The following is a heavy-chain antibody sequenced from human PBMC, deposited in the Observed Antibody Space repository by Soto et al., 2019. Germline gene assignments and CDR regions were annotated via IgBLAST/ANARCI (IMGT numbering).Heavy chain of an antibody. CDR1: GYPFTGPY. Sequence: GASVKVSCKASGYPFTGPYIYWVRQAPGQGLEWMGWINPSSGGTEFAEKFQGRVTVTQDTSIRTVFLELNSLTSDDTGVYFCARDFRTYSHGVDVWGQGTAVTVSS. CDR2: INPSSGGT. CDR3: ARDFRTYSHGVDV. J-gene: IGHJ6*02. D-gene: IGHD4-4*01. V-gene: IGHV1-2*02.